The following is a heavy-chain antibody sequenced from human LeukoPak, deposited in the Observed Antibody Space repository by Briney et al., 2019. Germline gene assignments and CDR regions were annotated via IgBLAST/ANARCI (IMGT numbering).Heavy chain of an antibody. J-gene: IGHJ4*02. CDR3: ARSIAARRFDY. V-gene: IGHV4-30-4*01. CDR2: MYYSGAT. CDR1: GGSISSSDYY. Sequence: PSETLSLTCTVSGGSISSSDYYWNWIRQPPGEGLEWIGYMYYSGATYYNPSLKSRVSISIDTSKNHFSLSLSSVTAADTAVYYCARSIAARRFDYWGQGAQVTVSS. D-gene: IGHD6-6*01.